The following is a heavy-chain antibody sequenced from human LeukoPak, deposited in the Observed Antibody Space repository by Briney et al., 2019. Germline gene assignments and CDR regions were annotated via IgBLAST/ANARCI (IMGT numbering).Heavy chain of an antibody. CDR1: GFTFSNAW. Sequence: GGSLSLSCAADGFTFSNAWMRGVRQAHGQGVGWVGRIKSKNDGGTTDYAAPVRGRFTISSDDSKNTLYLQMNSLKTEDTAVYYCTTDQGYCSSTSCFDYWGQGTLVTVSS. D-gene: IGHD2-2*01. J-gene: IGHJ4*02. V-gene: IGHV3-15*01. CDR2: IKSKNDGGTT. CDR3: TTDQGYCSSTSCFDY.